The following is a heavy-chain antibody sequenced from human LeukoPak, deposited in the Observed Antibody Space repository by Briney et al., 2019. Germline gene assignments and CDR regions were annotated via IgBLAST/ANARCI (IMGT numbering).Heavy chain of an antibody. Sequence: ASVKVSCKASRYTFTGYYMHWVRQAPRQGLEWMGWINPNSGGTNYAQKFQGRVTMTRDTSISTAYMELSRLRSDDTAVYYCAREPRRGHWFDPWGQGTLVTVSS. CDR1: RYTFTGYY. CDR2: INPNSGGT. CDR3: AREPRRGHWFDP. J-gene: IGHJ5*02. V-gene: IGHV1-2*02.